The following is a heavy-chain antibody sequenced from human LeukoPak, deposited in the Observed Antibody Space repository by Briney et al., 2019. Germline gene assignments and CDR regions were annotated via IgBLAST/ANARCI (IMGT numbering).Heavy chain of an antibody. J-gene: IGHJ4*02. CDR3: ARGGVVPAAPDY. V-gene: IGHV3-30*04. CDR1: GFTFSSYA. Sequence: PGRSLGLSCAASGFTFSSYAMHWVRQAPGKGLEWVAVISYDGSNKYYADSVKGRFTISRDNSKNTLYLQMNSLRAEDTAVYYCARGGVVPAAPDYWGQGTLVTVSS. D-gene: IGHD2-2*01. CDR2: ISYDGSNK.